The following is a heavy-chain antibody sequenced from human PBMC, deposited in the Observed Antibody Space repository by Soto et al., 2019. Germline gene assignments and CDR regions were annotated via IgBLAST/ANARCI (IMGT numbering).Heavy chain of an antibody. J-gene: IGHJ6*02. CDR2: IKQDGSEK. CDR3: ARDLVVVPAAIGDYYYYYGMDV. CDR1: GGSISSGGYY. D-gene: IGHD2-2*01. V-gene: IGHV3-7*03. Sequence: VQLQESGPGLVKPSQTLSLTCTVSGGSISSGGYYWSWIRQHPGKGLEWVANIKQDGSEKYYVDSVKGRFTISRDNAKNSLYLQMNSLRAEDTAVYYCARDLVVVPAAIGDYYYYYGMDVWGQGTTVTVSS.